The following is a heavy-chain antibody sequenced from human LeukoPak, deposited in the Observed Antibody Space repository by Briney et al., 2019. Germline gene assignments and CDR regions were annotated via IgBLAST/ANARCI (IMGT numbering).Heavy chain of an antibody. V-gene: IGHV3-64*01. J-gene: IGHJ3*02. CDR2: ISSNGGST. CDR1: GFTFSSYA. D-gene: IGHD5-12*01. Sequence: GGSLRLSCAASGFTFSSYAMHCVRQAPGKGLEYVSAISSNGGSTYYANSVKGRFTISRDNSKNTLYLQMGSLRAEDMAVYYCARGHKVAHAFDIWGQGTMVTVSS. CDR3: ARGHKVAHAFDI.